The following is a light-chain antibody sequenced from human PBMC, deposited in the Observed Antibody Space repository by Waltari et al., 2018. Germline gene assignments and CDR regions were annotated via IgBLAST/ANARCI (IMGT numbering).Light chain of an antibody. CDR2: STN. V-gene: IGLV1-44*01. CDR1: LSTIGDNY. J-gene: IGLJ2*01. CDR3: AAWDDVIYGPV. Sequence: SVLPQPLSVSETPGPRVTLSCSRSLSTIGDNYVTWYQQFPRTAPKVIISSTNQRPSGVPDRFSGSKSGTSASLVVSGLQSEDEATYYCAAWDDVIYGPVFGGGTLLTVL.